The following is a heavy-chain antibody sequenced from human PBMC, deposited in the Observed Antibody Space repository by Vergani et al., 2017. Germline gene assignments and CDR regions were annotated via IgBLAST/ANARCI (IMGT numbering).Heavy chain of an antibody. CDR3: ARVDTQVPATSHFYYMDV. CDR1: GGSISSGDHC. V-gene: IGHV4-31*11. Sequence: QVQLQESGPGVVKPSQTLSLTCAVSGGSISSGDHCWTWSRQRPGKGLGWVGYIFYSVTTYDNPSLRSRLTISVDTSQNQFSLKLRSVTAAATAVYYCARVDTQVPATSHFYYMDVWGKGTTVVVSS. CDR2: IFYSVTT. J-gene: IGHJ6*03. D-gene: IGHD6-25*01.